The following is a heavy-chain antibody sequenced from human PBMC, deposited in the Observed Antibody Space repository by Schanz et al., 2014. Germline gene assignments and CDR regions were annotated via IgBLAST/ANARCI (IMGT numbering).Heavy chain of an antibody. Sequence: QVQLVESGGGVVQPGRSLRLSCAASGFTFSKYGMHWVRQAPGRGLEWVAFIRYDGSSKYYADFVRGRFTISRDDSKNTLYLQMSSLRPEDTAVYYCAKEDRNHNSDYVYWGQGTLVTVSS. CDR3: AKEDRNHNSDYVY. CDR2: IRYDGSSK. V-gene: IGHV3-30*02. CDR1: GFTFSKYG. J-gene: IGHJ4*02. D-gene: IGHD3-22*01.